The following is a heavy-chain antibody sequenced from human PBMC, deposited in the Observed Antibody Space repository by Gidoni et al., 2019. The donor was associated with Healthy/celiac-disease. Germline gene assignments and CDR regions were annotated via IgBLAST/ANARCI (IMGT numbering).Heavy chain of an antibody. CDR1: GSTFSSYA. CDR2: ISYDGSNK. J-gene: IGHJ6*02. Sequence: QVQLVESGGGVVQPGRSLRLSCAASGSTFSSYAMHWVRQAPGKGLEWVAVISYDGSNKYYADSVKGRFTISRDNSKNTLYLQMNSLRAEDTAVYYCARIGLYYYYGMDVWGQGTTVTVSS. V-gene: IGHV3-30*01. CDR3: ARIGLYYYYGMDV.